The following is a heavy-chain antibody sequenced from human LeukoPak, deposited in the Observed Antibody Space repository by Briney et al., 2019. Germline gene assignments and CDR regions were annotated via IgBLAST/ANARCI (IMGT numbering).Heavy chain of an antibody. D-gene: IGHD3-22*01. CDR2: ISAYNGNT. Sequence: ASVKVSCKASGYTFTSYGISWVRQAPGQGLEWMGWISAYNGNTNYAQKLQGRVTMTTDTSTSTAYMELRSLRSDDTAVYYCAREYHYYDTRGYYYFDYWGQGTLVTVSS. J-gene: IGHJ4*02. V-gene: IGHV1-18*01. CDR3: AREYHYYDTRGYYYFDY. CDR1: GYTFTSYG.